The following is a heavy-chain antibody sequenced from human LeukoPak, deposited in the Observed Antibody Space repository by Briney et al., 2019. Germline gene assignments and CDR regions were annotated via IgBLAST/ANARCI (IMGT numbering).Heavy chain of an antibody. Sequence: AGGSLRLSCAASGFTFSNHGMSWVRQAPGKGLEWVSSISANSFYTYYADSVKGRFTVSRDNSKNTLYLQMNNMAAEDTAVYFCAEIGVSGSWFFDLWGRGTLVSVSS. CDR3: AEIGVSGSWFFDL. J-gene: IGHJ2*01. CDR1: GFTFSNHG. CDR2: ISANSFYT. D-gene: IGHD1-1*01. V-gene: IGHV3-23*01.